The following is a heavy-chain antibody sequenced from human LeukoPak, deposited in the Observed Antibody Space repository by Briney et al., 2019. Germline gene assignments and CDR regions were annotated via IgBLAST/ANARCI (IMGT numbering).Heavy chain of an antibody. D-gene: IGHD3-22*01. CDR3: ARTYYYDSSGYYTAIDY. Sequence: SVKVSCEASGGTFSSYAISWVRQAPGQGLEWMGRIIPILGIANYAQKFQGRVTITADKSTSTAYMELSSLRSEDTAVYYCARTYYYDSSGYYTAIDYWGQGTLVTVSS. CDR1: GGTFSSYA. V-gene: IGHV1-69*04. J-gene: IGHJ4*02. CDR2: IIPILGIA.